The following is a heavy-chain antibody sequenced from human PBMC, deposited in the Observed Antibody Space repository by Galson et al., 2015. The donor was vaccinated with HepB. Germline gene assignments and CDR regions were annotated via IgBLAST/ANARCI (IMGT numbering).Heavy chain of an antibody. J-gene: IGHJ2*01. CDR1: GFTFNIYT. V-gene: IGHV3-21*01. CDR3: ASNFGDYVHVGVPGWYFDL. CDR2: IIYSGSSM. D-gene: IGHD4-17*01. Sequence: SLRLSCAASGFTFNIYTMNWIRQAPGKGLEWVSSIIYSGSSMYYADSVKGRFTISRDNAKNSLYLQMNSLRVEDTAVYYCASNFGDYVHVGVPGWYFDLWGRGTLVTVSS.